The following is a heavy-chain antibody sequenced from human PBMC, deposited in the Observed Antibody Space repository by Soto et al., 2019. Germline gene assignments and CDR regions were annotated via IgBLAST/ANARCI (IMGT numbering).Heavy chain of an antibody. J-gene: IGHJ4*02. CDR2: IFYSGGT. CDR3: ARFYYDGSRYHSALDH. D-gene: IGHD3-22*01. CDR1: GGSISSGGYY. V-gene: IGHV4-61*08. Sequence: SETLSLTCTVSGGSISSGGYYWSWIRQPPGKGLEWIGYIFYSGGTNYNPSLNSRVTISADTSKNQFSLKLSSVTAADTAVYYCARFYYDGSRYHSALDHWGQGILVTVSS.